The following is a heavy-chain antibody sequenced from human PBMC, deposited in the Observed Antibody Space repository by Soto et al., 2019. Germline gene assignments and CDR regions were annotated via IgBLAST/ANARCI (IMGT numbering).Heavy chain of an antibody. CDR1: GYTFTSYG. V-gene: IGHV1-18*01. Sequence: ASVKVSCKASGYTFTSYGISWVRQAPGQGLEWMGWISAYNGNTNYAQKLQGRVTMTTDTSTSTAYMELRSLRSDDTAVYYCARDLGEWLVPVSWFDPWGQGTLVTVSS. CDR3: ARDLGEWLVPVSWFDP. J-gene: IGHJ5*02. D-gene: IGHD6-19*01. CDR2: ISAYNGNT.